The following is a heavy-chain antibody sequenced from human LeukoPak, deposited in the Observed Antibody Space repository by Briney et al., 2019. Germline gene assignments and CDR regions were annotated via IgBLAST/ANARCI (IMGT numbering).Heavy chain of an antibody. CDR1: GGSISSYY. J-gene: IGHJ3*02. CDR3: ARVKYSYGYPDAFDI. Sequence: SETLSLTCTVSGGSISSYYWSCIRQPPAKGREWIGGIYYSGRTNYNPSLKSRVTISVDTSKSPFSLKLSSVTAADTAVYYCARVKYSYGYPDAFDIWGQGTMVTVSS. CDR2: IYYSGRT. V-gene: IGHV4-59*01. D-gene: IGHD5-18*01.